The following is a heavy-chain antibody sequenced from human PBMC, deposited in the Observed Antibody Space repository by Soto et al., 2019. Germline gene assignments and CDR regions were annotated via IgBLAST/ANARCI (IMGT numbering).Heavy chain of an antibody. CDR3: AREYCSGGSCFYYFDY. Sequence: ASVKVSCKASGYTFTSYYMHWVRQAPGQGLEWMGIINPSGGNTTYAQKFQGRVTMTRDTSTGTVYMDVSSLRSEDTAVYYCAREYCSGGSCFYYFDYWGQ. V-gene: IGHV1-46*01. CDR2: INPSGGNT. CDR1: GYTFTSYY. D-gene: IGHD2-15*01. J-gene: IGHJ4*01.